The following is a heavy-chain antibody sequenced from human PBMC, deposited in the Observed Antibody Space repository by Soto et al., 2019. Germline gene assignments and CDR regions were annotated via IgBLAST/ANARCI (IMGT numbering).Heavy chain of an antibody. D-gene: IGHD1-1*01. V-gene: IGHV3-48*03. CDR1: GFNFSRYE. CDR3: ARVRNGAVDI. CDR2: ISSGGSTI. Sequence: GGSLRLSCSASGFNFSRYEMNWGRQAPGKGLEWVSYISSGGSTIYYADSVKGRFTISRDNAKNSLYLQMNSLRVEDTAVYYCARVRNGAVDIWGQGTMVTVSS. J-gene: IGHJ3*02.